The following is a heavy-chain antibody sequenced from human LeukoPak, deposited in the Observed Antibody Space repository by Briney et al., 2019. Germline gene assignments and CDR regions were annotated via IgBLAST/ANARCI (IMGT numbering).Heavy chain of an antibody. D-gene: IGHD3-10*01. CDR2: IYYSGST. V-gene: IGHV4-39*07. CDR3: ARELNVVRGVTH. J-gene: IGHJ4*02. Sequence: SETLSLTCTVSGGSISSSSYYWGWIRQPPGKGLEWIGSIYYSGSTYYNPPLKSRVTISVDTSKNQFSLKLSSVTAADTAVYYCARELNVVRGVTHWGQGTLVTVSS. CDR1: GGSISSSSYY.